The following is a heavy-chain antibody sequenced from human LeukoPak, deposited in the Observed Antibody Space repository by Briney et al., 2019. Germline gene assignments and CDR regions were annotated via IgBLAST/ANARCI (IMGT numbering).Heavy chain of an antibody. J-gene: IGHJ6*02. CDR2: ITNSGGST. Sequence: GGSLRLSCAASGFTFSSYAMTWVRQAPGKGLEWVSGITNSGGSTYYADSVKGRFTISRGNSKNTLYLQLSSLRAEDTAVYYCVNTMVRGSYNMDVWGQGTTVTVSS. V-gene: IGHV3-23*01. D-gene: IGHD3-10*01. CDR3: VNTMVRGSYNMDV. CDR1: GFTFSSYA.